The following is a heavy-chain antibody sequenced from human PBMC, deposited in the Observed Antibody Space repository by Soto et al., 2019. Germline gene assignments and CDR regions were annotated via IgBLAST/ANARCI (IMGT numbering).Heavy chain of an antibody. CDR1: GYSFTSCW. CDR2: IYPSDSYT. CDR3: ARQAPRHYYYGMDV. J-gene: IGHJ6*02. V-gene: IGHV5-51*01. Sequence: GESLKISCKGSGYSFTSCWIGWVRQMPGKGLEWMGIIYPSDSYTNYSPSFQGHVTISADKSISTAYLQWSSLKASDTAMYYCARQAPRHYYYGMDVWGQGTTVTVSS.